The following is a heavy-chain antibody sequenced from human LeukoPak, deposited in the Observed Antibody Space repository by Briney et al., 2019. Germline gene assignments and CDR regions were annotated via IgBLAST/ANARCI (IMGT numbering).Heavy chain of an antibody. CDR3: ARDPSGSYADDAFDI. CDR1: GFSVSSNY. CDR2: IYSGGST. Sequence: TGGSLRLSCAASGFSVSSNYMSWVRQAPGKGLEWVSVIYSGGSTYYADSVKGRFTISRDNSKNTLYLQMNSLRAEDTAVYYCARDPSGSYADDAFDIWGQGTMVTVSS. D-gene: IGHD1-26*01. V-gene: IGHV3-66*01. J-gene: IGHJ3*02.